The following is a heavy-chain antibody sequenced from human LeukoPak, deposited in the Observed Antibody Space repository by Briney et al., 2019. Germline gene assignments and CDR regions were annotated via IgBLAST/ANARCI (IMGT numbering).Heavy chain of an antibody. V-gene: IGHV4-61*01. J-gene: IGHJ6*02. CDR3: ARGATPVDYHYGMDV. Sequence: SETLSLTCTVSGGSVSSGSYYWSWIRQPPGKGLEWIGYIYYSGSTNYNPSLKSRVTISVDTSKNQFSLKLSSVTAADTAVYYCARGATPVDYHYGMDVWGQGTTVTVSS. CDR1: GGSVSSGSYY. CDR2: IYYSGST. D-gene: IGHD1-26*01.